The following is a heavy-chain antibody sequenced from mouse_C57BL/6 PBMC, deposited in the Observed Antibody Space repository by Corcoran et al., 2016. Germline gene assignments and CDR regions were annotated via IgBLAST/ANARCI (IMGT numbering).Heavy chain of an antibody. CDR1: GYTFTDYY. Sequence: EVQLQQSGPELVKPGASVKISCKASGYTFTDYYMNWVKQSHGKSLEWIGDINPNNGGTSYNQKFKGKATLTVDKSSSTAYMELRSLTSEDSAVYYCARGGYSNWCFDVWGTGTTVTVSS. D-gene: IGHD2-5*01. CDR2: INPNNGGT. V-gene: IGHV1-26*01. J-gene: IGHJ1*03. CDR3: ARGGYSNWCFDV.